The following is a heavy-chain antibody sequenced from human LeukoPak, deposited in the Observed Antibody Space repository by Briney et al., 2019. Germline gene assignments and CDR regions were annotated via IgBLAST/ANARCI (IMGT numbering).Heavy chain of an antibody. V-gene: IGHV3-74*01. CDR2: INGDGSST. CDR1: EFTFSGYW. CDR3: ARDSRRGELPNY. J-gene: IGHJ4*02. Sequence: GGSLRLSCAASEFTFSGYWMHWVRQTPGKGLVWVSRINGDGSSTTYADYADSVKGRFTISRDNAKNSLFLQMNSLRAEDTAVYYCARDSRRGELPNYWGQGTLVTVSS. D-gene: IGHD1-7*01.